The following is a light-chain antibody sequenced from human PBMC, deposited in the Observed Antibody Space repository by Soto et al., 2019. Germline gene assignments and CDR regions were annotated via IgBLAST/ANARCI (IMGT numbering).Light chain of an antibody. J-gene: IGLJ2*01. CDR2: DVS. Sequence: QSALTQPASVSGSPGQSITISCTGTSSDVGIYNLVSWYQQHPDKAPKLIIYDVSKRPSAVSNRLSGSKSGNTASLTISGLQAEDEADYYFCSYAGNSIVVFGGGTKLTVL. V-gene: IGLV2-23*02. CDR3: CSYAGNSIVV. CDR1: SSDVGIYNL.